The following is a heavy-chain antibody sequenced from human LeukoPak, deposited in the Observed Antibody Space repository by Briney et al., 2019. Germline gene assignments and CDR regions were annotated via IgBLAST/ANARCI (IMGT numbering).Heavy chain of an antibody. CDR3: ARGGTIFGVVIRYYFDY. Sequence: GGSLRLSCAVSGFTLSSYEMNWVRQAPGKGLEWVSYISSSGTTIYYADSVKGRFTISRDNAKNSLYLQMNSLRAEDTAVYYCARGGTIFGVVIRYYFDYWGQGTLVTVSS. V-gene: IGHV3-48*03. J-gene: IGHJ4*02. D-gene: IGHD3-3*01. CDR1: GFTLSSYE. CDR2: ISSSGTTI.